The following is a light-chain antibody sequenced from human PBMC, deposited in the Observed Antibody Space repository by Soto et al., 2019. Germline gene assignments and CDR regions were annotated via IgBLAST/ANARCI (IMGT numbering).Light chain of an antibody. Sequence: DIQMTQSPSSLSASVGDRVTITCRASQSISSYLNWYQQKPGKAPKLLIYAASSLQSGVPSRFSGSGSGTEFTLTISSLQPEDFATYYCQQSYSTPYTFGQGTKVEIK. V-gene: IGKV1-39*01. CDR3: QQSYSTPYT. CDR1: QSISSY. CDR2: AAS. J-gene: IGKJ2*01.